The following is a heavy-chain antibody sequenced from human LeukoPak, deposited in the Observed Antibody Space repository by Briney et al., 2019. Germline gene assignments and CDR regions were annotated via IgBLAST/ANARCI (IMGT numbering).Heavy chain of an antibody. D-gene: IGHD6-13*01. CDR1: GYTFTGYY. J-gene: IGHJ4*02. Sequence: ASVKVSCKASGYTFTGYYMHWVRQAPGQGLEWMGRINPNSGGTNYAQKFRGRVTMTRDTSISTAYMELSRLRSDDTAVYCCAREIAAAGRGFDYWGQGTLVTVSS. V-gene: IGHV1-2*06. CDR2: INPNSGGT. CDR3: AREIAAAGRGFDY.